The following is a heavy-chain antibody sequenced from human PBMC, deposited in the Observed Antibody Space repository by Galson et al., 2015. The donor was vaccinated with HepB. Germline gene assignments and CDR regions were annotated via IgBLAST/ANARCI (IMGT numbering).Heavy chain of an antibody. CDR2: TSAYNGNT. CDR1: GYTFTSYG. V-gene: IGHV1-18*01. D-gene: IGHD3-9*01. Sequence: SVKVSCKASGYTFTSYGISWVRQAPGQGLEWMGWTSAYNGNTNYAQKLQGRVTMTTDTSTSTAYMELSSLRSEDTAVYYCAAEPHYDILTGYYLAEGGWFDPWGQGTLVTVSS. CDR3: AAEPHYDILTGYYLAEGGWFDP. J-gene: IGHJ5*02.